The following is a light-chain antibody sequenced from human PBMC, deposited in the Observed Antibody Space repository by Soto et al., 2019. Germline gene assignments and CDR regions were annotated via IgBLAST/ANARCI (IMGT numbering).Light chain of an antibody. CDR2: DAS. J-gene: IGKJ2*01. Sequence: DIQMTQSPSTLSASVGDRVSITCRASQSVDRYLAWYQQKPGKAPHLLIYDASSLQSGVPSRFSGSGSGTDFTLTISSLQPEDFATYLCQQSYSIPYTIGEGTKVDIK. CDR1: QSVDRY. V-gene: IGKV1-39*01. CDR3: QQSYSIPYT.